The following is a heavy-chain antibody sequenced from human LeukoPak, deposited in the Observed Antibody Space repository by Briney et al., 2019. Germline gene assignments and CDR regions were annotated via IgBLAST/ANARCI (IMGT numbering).Heavy chain of an antibody. CDR2: ISSSSSYI. CDR3: SRDANYYDSSRHYFDAFDI. Sequence: GGSLRLSCAASGFTFSSYSMNWVRQAPGKGLEWVSSISSSSSYIYYADSVKGRFTISRDNAKNSLYLQMNSLRAEDTAVYYCSRDANYYDSSRHYFDAFDIWGRGTMVTVSS. J-gene: IGHJ3*02. CDR1: GFTFSSYS. D-gene: IGHD3-22*01. V-gene: IGHV3-21*01.